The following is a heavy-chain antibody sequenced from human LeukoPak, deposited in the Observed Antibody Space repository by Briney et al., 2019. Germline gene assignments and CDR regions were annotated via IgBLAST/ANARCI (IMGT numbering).Heavy chain of an antibody. D-gene: IGHD3-22*01. CDR2: IPYDGKNK. CDR1: GFTFSNYG. V-gene: IGHV3-30*02. CDR3: AKDSRPYDSSACLDY. J-gene: IGHJ4*02. Sequence: GGSLRLSCAASGFTFSNYGLHWIRQAPGKGLEWVAFIPYDGKNKYYADSVKGRFTISRDNSKNTLYLQMNSLRADDAALYFCAKDSRPYDSSACLDYWGQGTLVTVSS.